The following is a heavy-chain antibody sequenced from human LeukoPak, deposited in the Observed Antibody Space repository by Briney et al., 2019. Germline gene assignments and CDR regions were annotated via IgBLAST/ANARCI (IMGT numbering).Heavy chain of an antibody. CDR2: IYSGGST. J-gene: IGHJ4*02. D-gene: IGHD1-26*01. Sequence: GGSLRLSCAASGFTVSSNYMSWVRQAPGRGLEWVSVIYSGGSTYYADSVKGRFTISRDNSKNTLYLQMNSLRPEDTAVYYCARVRAQEWESRSFDYWGQGTLVTVSS. CDR1: GFTVSSNY. CDR3: ARVRAQEWESRSFDY. V-gene: IGHV3-53*05.